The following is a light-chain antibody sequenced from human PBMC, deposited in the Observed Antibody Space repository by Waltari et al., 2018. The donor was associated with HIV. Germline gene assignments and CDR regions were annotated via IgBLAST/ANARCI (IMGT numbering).Light chain of an antibody. CDR2: WAS. CDR3: HQYKGALYT. Sequence: DIVMTQSPDSLTVSLGDRATINCKSSQSLLHTANNKNYLAWFQQKPGQPPHLLIYWASPRRSGVPGRFTGRGTGANFTLTINHQRSEDAEVYYCHQYKGALYTFGRGTNLRS. J-gene: IGKJ2*01. V-gene: IGKV4-1*01. CDR1: QSLLHTANNKNY.